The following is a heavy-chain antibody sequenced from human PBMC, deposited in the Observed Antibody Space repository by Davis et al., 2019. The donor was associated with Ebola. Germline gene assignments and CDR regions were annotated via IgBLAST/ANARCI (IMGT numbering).Heavy chain of an antibody. D-gene: IGHD3-22*01. CDR2: INAGNGNT. V-gene: IGHV1-3*01. J-gene: IGHJ4*02. CDR3: ARAYYDSSGYSSD. Sequence: ASVKVSCKASGCTFTSYAMHWVRQAPGQRLEWMGWINAGNGNTKYSQKFQGRVTITRDTSASTAYMELSSLRSDDTAMYYCARAYYDSSGYSSDWGQGTLVTVSS. CDR1: GCTFTSYA.